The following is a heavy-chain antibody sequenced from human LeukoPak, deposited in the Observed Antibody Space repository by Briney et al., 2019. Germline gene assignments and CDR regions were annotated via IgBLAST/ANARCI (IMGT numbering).Heavy chain of an antibody. CDR2: IRYDGSNE. Sequence: AEGSLRLSCAASGFIFSGYGMHWVRQAPGKGLEGVTYIRYDGSNERYAESVRGRFTISRDNSKNTLFLQMNSLRSEDTAVYYCAKDREYYGSGSYQNWFDPWGQGTLVTVSS. CDR3: AKDREYYGSGSYQNWFDP. D-gene: IGHD3-10*01. CDR1: GFIFSGYG. V-gene: IGHV3-30*02. J-gene: IGHJ5*02.